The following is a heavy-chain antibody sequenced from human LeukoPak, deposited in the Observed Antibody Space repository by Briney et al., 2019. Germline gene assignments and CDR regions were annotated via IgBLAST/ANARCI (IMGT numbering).Heavy chain of an antibody. D-gene: IGHD2-2*02. V-gene: IGHV3-48*01. CDR3: AREYPTYYFDY. Sequence: GGSLRLSCTASGFTFSDYSMNWFRQAPGKGLDWVSYITSSSNSIYYADSAKGRFTISRDNSKNTLYLQMNSLRAEDTAVYYCAREYPTYYFDYWGQGTLVTVSS. J-gene: IGHJ4*02. CDR1: GFTFSDYS. CDR2: ITSSSNSI.